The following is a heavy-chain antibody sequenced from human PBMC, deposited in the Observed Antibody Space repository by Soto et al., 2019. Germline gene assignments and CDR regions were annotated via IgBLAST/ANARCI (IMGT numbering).Heavy chain of an antibody. CDR3: AREGGNYNWFDP. CDR1: GGSISSSSYY. D-gene: IGHD2-21*02. Sequence: SQTLSLTRTVSGGSISSSSYYWSWIRQPPGKGLEWIGYIYYSGSTYYNPSLKSRVTISVDTSKNQFSLKLSSVTAADTAVYYCAREGGNYNWFDPWGQGTLVTVSS. CDR2: IYYSGST. J-gene: IGHJ5*02. V-gene: IGHV4-30-4*01.